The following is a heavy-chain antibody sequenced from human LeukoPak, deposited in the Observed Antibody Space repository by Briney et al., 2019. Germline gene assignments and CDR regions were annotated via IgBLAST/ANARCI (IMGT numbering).Heavy chain of an antibody. CDR1: GFSFSDYY. CDR2: ISSSTNTF. J-gene: IGHJ3*02. CDR3: ARAGGRDGYPSYAFDI. D-gene: IGHD5-24*01. V-gene: IGHV3-11*04. Sequence: PGGSLRLSCVTSGFSFSDYYMTWIRQAPGKGLEWVAYISSSTNTFHYADSVKGRFTISRDNAKNSMFLQMNSLRAEDTAVYYCARAGGRDGYPSYAFDIWGQGTMVTVSS.